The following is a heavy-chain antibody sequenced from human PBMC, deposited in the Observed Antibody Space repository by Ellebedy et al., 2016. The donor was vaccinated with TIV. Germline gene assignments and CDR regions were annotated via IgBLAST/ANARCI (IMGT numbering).Heavy chain of an antibody. J-gene: IGHJ4*02. V-gene: IGHV1-2*02. CDR1: GYTFTGYY. CDR3: AREVEMAFDY. D-gene: IGHD5-24*01. CDR2: INPNSGGT. Sequence: AASVKVSCKASGYTFTGYYMHWVRQAPGQGLEWMGWINPNSGGTNYAQKLQGRVTMTRDTSTSTVYMELSSLRSEDTAVYYCAREVEMAFDYWGQGTLVTVSS.